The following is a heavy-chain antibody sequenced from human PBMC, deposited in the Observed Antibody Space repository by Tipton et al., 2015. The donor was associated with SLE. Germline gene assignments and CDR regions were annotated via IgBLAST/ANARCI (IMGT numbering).Heavy chain of an antibody. D-gene: IGHD3-22*01. CDR1: GGSISSHY. CDR3: ARVGYDSSGFDY. CDR2: IYYSGST. J-gene: IGHJ4*02. Sequence: TLSLTCTVSGGSISSHYWSWIRQPPGKGLEWIGYIYYSGSTNYNPSLKSRVTISVDTSKNQCSLKLRSVTAADTAVYYCARVGYDSSGFDYWGQGTLVTVS. V-gene: IGHV4-59*11.